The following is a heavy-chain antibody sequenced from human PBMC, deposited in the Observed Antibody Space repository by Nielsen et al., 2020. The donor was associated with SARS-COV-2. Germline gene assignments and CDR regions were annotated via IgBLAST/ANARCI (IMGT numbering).Heavy chain of an antibody. J-gene: IGHJ4*02. V-gene: IGHV3-74*01. Sequence: GGSLRLSCAASGFTFSSYWMHWVRQAPGKGLVWVSRINSDGSSTSYADSVKGRFTISRDNAKNSLYLQMNSLRADDTALYYCAKGFVVATIRSGFDYWGQGTLVTVSS. CDR1: GFTFSSYW. D-gene: IGHD5-12*01. CDR2: INSDGSST. CDR3: AKGFVVATIRSGFDY.